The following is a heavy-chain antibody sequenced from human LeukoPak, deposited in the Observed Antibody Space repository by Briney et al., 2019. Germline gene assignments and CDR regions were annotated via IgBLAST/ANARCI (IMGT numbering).Heavy chain of an antibody. CDR2: ISGSGGST. CDR3: AKGRDTMVRGVILTFDP. V-gene: IGHV3-23*01. CDR1: GFTFSGYA. J-gene: IGHJ5*02. D-gene: IGHD3-10*01. Sequence: GGSLRLSCAASGFTFSGYAMSWVRQAPGKGLEWVSAISGSGGSTYYADSVKGRFTISRDNSKNTLYLQMNSLRAEDTAVYYCAKGRDTMVRGVILTFDPWGQGTLVTVSS.